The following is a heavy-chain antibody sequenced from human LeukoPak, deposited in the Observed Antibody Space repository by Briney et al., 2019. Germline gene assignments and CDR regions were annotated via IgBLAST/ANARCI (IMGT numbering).Heavy chain of an antibody. CDR1: GFTFSSYS. CDR3: ARNSNSYGDYKFDY. Sequence: KSGGSLRLSCAASGFTFSSYSMNWVRQAPGKGLEWVSSISSSSSYIYYADSVKGRFTISRDNAKNSLYLQMNSLRAEDTAVYYCARNSNSYGDYKFDYWGQGTLVTVSS. D-gene: IGHD4-17*01. CDR2: ISSSSSYI. J-gene: IGHJ4*02. V-gene: IGHV3-21*01.